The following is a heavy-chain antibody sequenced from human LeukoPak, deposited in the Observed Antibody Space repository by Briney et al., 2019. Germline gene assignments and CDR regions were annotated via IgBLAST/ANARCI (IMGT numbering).Heavy chain of an antibody. Sequence: TAGGSLRLSCAASGFTFSSYSMNWVRQAPGKGLEWVSSISSSSSYMYYADSVKGRFTISRDNAKNSLYLQMNSLRAEDTAVYYCARDQLKTGSYFDYWGQGTLVTVSS. V-gene: IGHV3-21*01. CDR2: ISSSSSYM. CDR1: GFTFSSYS. CDR3: ARDQLKTGSYFDY. D-gene: IGHD3-10*01. J-gene: IGHJ4*02.